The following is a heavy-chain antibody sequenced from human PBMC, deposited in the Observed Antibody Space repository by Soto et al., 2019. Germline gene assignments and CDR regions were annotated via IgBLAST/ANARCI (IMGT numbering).Heavy chain of an antibody. CDR1: GFMFSNHG. Sequence: PGGSLRLSCAASGFMFSNHGMHWARQAPGKGLEWVAVIWSDGNNRYYADSVKGRFTISRDNSKNTLYLQMNSLRAEDTAVYYCVRGDNWNDEASDYWGQGT. CDR3: VRGDNWNDEASDY. D-gene: IGHD1-1*01. CDR2: IWSDGNNR. V-gene: IGHV3-33*01. J-gene: IGHJ4*02.